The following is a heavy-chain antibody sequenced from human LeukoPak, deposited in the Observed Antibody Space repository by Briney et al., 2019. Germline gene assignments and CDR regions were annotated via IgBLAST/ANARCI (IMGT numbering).Heavy chain of an antibody. CDR2: ISAYKGNT. V-gene: IGHV1-18*01. D-gene: IGHD3-22*01. J-gene: IGHJ4*02. CDR1: GYTFTSYG. Sequence: ASVKVSCKASGYTFTSYGISWVRQAPGQGLEWMGWISAYKGNTNYAQKPQGRVTMTTDTSTGTAYMELRSLRSDDTAVYYCAFRLSGGYFVWGQGTLVTVSS. CDR3: AFRLSGGYFV.